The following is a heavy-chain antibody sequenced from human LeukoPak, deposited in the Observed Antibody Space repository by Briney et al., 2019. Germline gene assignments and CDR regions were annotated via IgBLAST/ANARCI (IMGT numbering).Heavy chain of an antibody. D-gene: IGHD5-12*01. V-gene: IGHV3-48*03. CDR3: ARTMATIDFDY. CDR2: ISSSGSTT. CDR1: GFTFSSYE. J-gene: IGHJ4*02. Sequence: PGGSLRLSCAASGFTFSSYEMNWVRQAPGKGLEWVSYISSSGSTTYYADSVKGRFTIARDNAKNSLYLQMNSLRAEDTAVYYCARTMATIDFDYWGQGTLVTVSS.